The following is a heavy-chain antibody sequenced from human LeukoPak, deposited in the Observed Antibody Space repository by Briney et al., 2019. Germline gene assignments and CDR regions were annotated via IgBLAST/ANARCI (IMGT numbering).Heavy chain of an antibody. CDR1: GFTSSSYS. CDR2: IGSSSSYI. Sequence: GGSLRLSCAASGFTSSSYSMNWVRQAPGKGLEWVSSIGSSSSYIYYADSVKGRFTISRDNAKNSLYLQMNSLRAEDTAVYYCARFTKVATKGGFDYWGQGTLVTVSS. J-gene: IGHJ4*02. D-gene: IGHD5-12*01. V-gene: IGHV3-21*01. CDR3: ARFTKVATKGGFDY.